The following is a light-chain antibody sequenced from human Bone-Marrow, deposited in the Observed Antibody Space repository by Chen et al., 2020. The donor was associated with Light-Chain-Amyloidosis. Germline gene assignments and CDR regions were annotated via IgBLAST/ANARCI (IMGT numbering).Light chain of an antibody. CDR3: QVWDRSSDRPV. CDR2: DDS. V-gene: IGLV3-21*02. J-gene: IGLJ3*02. CDR1: NIGSTS. Sequence: SYVLTQPSSVSVAPGQTATIVCGGNNIGSTSVHWYQQTPGQAPLLVVYDDSDRPSGIPERFSGSNSGNTATLTISRGEAGDEADYYCQVWDRSSDRPVFGGGTKLTVL.